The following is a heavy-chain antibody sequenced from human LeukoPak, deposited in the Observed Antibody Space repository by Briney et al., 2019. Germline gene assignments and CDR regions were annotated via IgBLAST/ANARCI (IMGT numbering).Heavy chain of an antibody. V-gene: IGHV3-23*01. CDR2: ISGSGGST. CDR3: AKSVEGSSWSYYFDY. J-gene: IGHJ4*02. D-gene: IGHD6-13*01. CDR1: GFTVSSNY. Sequence: PGGSLRLSCAASGFTVSSNYINWVRQAPGKGLEWVSAISGSGGSTYYADSVKGRFTISRDNSKNTLYLQMNSLRAEDTAVYYCAKSVEGSSWSYYFDYWGQGTLVTVSS.